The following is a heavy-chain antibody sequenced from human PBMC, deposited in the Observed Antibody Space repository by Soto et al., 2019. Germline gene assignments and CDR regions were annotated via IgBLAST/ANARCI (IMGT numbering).Heavy chain of an antibody. CDR1: G. J-gene: IGHJ6*02. D-gene: IGHD5-18*01. Sequence: GRRWVRKTPGKGLEWVSGIIGSGGTTYYADSVKGRFTISRDKSKATLYLQMNSLRAEDTAIYYCARDGGYSFGPGNYYGMHVWGQGTTVTVS. V-gene: IGHV3-23*01. CDR3: ARDGGYSFGPGNYYGMHV. CDR2: IIGSGGTT.